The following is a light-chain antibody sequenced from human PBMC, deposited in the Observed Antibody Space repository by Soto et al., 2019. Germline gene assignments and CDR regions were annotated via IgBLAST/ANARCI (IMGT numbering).Light chain of an antibody. CDR1: QSISSW. Sequence: QMTQSPSTLSASVGDRVTITCRASQSISSWLAWYQQKPGTAPKLLIYKASTLQSGVPSRFSGSGSGTEFTLTISSLQPDDSATYYCQQYNDNWTFGQGTKVEIK. J-gene: IGKJ1*01. V-gene: IGKV1-5*03. CDR2: KAS. CDR3: QQYNDNWT.